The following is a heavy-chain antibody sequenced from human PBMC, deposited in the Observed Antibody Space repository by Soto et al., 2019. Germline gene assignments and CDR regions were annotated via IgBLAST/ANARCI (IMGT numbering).Heavy chain of an antibody. CDR2: FIPLFGTA. J-gene: IGHJ6*02. CDR3: ARGLTVYSSVLNYFYAMDV. Sequence: ASVKVSCKVSGGTFKSYAISWLRQAPGQGLEWVGGFIPLFGTANYARDFEGRVTITADESTSTVYMELSSLRSEDTALFFCARGLTVYSSVLNYFYAMDVWGQGTTVTVSS. D-gene: IGHD2-15*01. V-gene: IGHV1-69*13. CDR1: GGTFKSYA.